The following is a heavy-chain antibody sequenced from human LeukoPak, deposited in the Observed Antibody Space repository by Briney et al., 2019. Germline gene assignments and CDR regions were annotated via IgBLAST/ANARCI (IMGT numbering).Heavy chain of an antibody. CDR1: GFTFSNAW. V-gene: IGHV3-15*04. J-gene: IGHJ4*02. CDR3: TTDPTYYYDSSGYYYFDY. Sequence: GSLRLSCAASGFTFSNAWMSWVRQAPGKGLEWVGRIESKTDGGTTDYAAPVKGRFTISRDDSKNTLYLQMNSLKTEDTAVYYCTTDPTYYYDSSGYYYFDYWGQGTLVTVSS. CDR2: IESKTDGGTT. D-gene: IGHD3-22*01.